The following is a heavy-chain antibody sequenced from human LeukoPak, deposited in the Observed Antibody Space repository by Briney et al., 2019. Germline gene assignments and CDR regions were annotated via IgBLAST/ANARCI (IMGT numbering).Heavy chain of an antibody. V-gene: IGHV3-7*01. CDR3: ARLAYCGGDCRGDYFDF. J-gene: IGHJ4*02. D-gene: IGHD2-21*02. CDR1: GFTFSRYW. CDR2: IKQDGSEK. Sequence: GGSLRLSCAASGFTFSRYWMSWVRQAPGKGLEWVANIKQDGSEKYYVDSVKGRFTISRDNAKNSLYLQMNSLRAEDTAVYYCARLAYCGGDCRGDYFDFWGQGALVTVSS.